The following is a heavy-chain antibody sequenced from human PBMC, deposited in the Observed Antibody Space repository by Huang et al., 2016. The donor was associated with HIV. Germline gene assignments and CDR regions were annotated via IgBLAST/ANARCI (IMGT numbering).Heavy chain of an antibody. V-gene: IGHV5-51*03. Sequence: EVELVQSGTEVKKPGESLKISCKGSGYIFTTSWIGWVRQMPWKGLEGMGIIYPGDSDTRYSPSFQGQVTMSVDKSINTAYLHWSSLKASDTAMYYCARLAGGTWSYYFDLWGQGALVTVSS. CDR1: GYIFTTSW. J-gene: IGHJ4*02. D-gene: IGHD3-10*01. CDR2: IYPGDSDT. CDR3: ARLAGGTWSYYFDL.